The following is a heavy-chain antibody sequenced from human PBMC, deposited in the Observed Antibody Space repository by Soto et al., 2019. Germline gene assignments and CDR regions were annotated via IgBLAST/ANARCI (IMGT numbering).Heavy chain of an antibody. CDR2: ISGSGGST. V-gene: IGHV3-23*01. CDR3: AKNLMVYAILPVTFDY. J-gene: IGHJ4*02. CDR1: GFTFSSYA. D-gene: IGHD2-8*01. Sequence: PGGSLRLSCAASGFTFSSYAMSWVRQAPGKGLEWVSAISGSGGSTYYADSVKGRFTISRDNSKNTLYLQMNSLRAEDTAVYYCAKNLMVYAILPVTFDYWGQGTLVTVSS.